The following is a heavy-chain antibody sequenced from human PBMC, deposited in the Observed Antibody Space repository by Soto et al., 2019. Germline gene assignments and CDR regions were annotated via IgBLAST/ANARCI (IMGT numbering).Heavy chain of an antibody. CDR1: GGSISSTTYY. J-gene: IGHJ3*02. CDR2: IHYTGST. CDR3: AGVYFDPRNSGSSCHCAFET. D-gene: IGHD5-12*01. Sequence: SETLSLTCTVSGGSISSTTYYWGWVRQPPGKGLEWIGNIHYTGSTFSNPSLESRVTISVDTSKSQFSLKLTSVTAADTAVYYCAGVYFDPRNSGSSCHCAFETWGQGTMVTVSS. V-gene: IGHV4-39*01.